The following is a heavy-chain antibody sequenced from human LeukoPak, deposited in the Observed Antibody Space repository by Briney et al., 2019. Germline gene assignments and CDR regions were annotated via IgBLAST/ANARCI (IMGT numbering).Heavy chain of an antibody. D-gene: IGHD3-10*01. CDR2: ISYDGNIK. V-gene: IGHV3-30-3*01. CDR1: GFTFRSYA. J-gene: IGHJ4*02. Sequence: GGSLRLSCAASGFTFRSYAIHWVRQAPGKGLEWVAFISYDGNIKYYADSVKGRFSISRDNSKNTLSLQMNSLRAEDTAVYYCARGEALLLWFGELYGDFDYWGQGTLVTVSS. CDR3: ARGEALLLWFGELYGDFDY.